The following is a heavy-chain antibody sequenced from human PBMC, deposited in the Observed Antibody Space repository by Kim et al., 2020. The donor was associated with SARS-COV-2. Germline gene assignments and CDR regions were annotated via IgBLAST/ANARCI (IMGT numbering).Heavy chain of an antibody. D-gene: IGHD3-22*01. CDR1: GGSISSGGYY. CDR3: ARAPMIVVVIGWFDP. CDR2: IYYSGST. Sequence: SETLSLTCTVSGGSISSGGYYWSWIRQHPGKGLEWIGYIYYSGSTYYNPPHKSRVTISVETSKNQFSLKLSSVIAADTAVYYCARAPMIVVVIGWFDPWGEGTLVTVSS. V-gene: IGHV4-31*03. J-gene: IGHJ5*02.